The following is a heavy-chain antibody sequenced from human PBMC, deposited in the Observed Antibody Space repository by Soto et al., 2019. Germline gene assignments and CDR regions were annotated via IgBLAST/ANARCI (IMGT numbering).Heavy chain of an antibody. Sequence: QVQLVQSGAEVKKPGSSVKVSCKASGGTFSSYAISWVRQAPGQGLEWMGGIIPIFGTANYAQKFQGRVTITADESSSTAYMELSSLRSEDTAVYYCARVRLMGAPSKYYFDYWGQGTLVTVSS. CDR3: ARVRLMGAPSKYYFDY. CDR1: GGTFSSYA. V-gene: IGHV1-69*01. J-gene: IGHJ4*02. D-gene: IGHD1-26*01. CDR2: IIPIFGTA.